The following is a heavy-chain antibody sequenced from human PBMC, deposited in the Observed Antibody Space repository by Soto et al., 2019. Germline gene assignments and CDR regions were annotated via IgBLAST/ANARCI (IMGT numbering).Heavy chain of an antibody. CDR1: GYSFTAYG. J-gene: IGHJ6*02. CDR3: ARDAPPPELRFLEWHNYDYNGMDV. V-gene: IGHV1-18*01. D-gene: IGHD3-3*01. CDR2: ISCYNGKT. Sequence: QVQVVQSGDEVKETGASVRFSCKTSGYSFTAYGISWVRQAPGQGLEWMGWISCYNGKTKYAQKVQGRVTMTTDTSTSTAYMEVRSLRSDAAAIYYCARDAPPPELRFLEWHNYDYNGMDVWGQGTTVTVSS.